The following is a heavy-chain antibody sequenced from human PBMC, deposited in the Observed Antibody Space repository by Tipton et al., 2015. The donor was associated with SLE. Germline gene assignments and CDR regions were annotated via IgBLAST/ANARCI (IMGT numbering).Heavy chain of an antibody. CDR2: VYHSGST. Sequence: SLRLSCAVSGESISIMNWWSWVRQPPGQGLEWIGEVYHSGSTNYNPSLKSRVTMSLDKSKNQFSLKLNSVTAADTAVYYCARDSGYLDYWGQGILVTVSS. CDR1: GESISIMNW. D-gene: IGHD3-10*01. J-gene: IGHJ4*02. V-gene: IGHV4-4*02. CDR3: ARDSGYLDY.